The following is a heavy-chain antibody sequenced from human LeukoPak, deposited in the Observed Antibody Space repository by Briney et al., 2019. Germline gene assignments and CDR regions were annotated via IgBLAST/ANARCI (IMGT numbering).Heavy chain of an antibody. CDR2: ISSSGSTI. CDR3: AKKTGRGYSSSWCEPFDS. J-gene: IGHJ4*02. V-gene: IGHV3-11*01. CDR1: GFTFSDYY. Sequence: PGGSLRLSCAASGFTFSDYYMSWIRQAPGKGLEWVSYISSSGSTIYYADSVKGRFTISRDNAKNSLYLQIHSLRADDTAVYYCAKKTGRGYSSSWCEPFDSWGQGTLVTVSS. D-gene: IGHD6-13*01.